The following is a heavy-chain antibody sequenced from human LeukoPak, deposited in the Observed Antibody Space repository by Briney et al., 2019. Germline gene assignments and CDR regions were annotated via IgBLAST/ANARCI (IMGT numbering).Heavy chain of an antibody. Sequence: GASVKVSCKASGYTFTSYYMHWVRQAPGQGLEWMGIINPSGGSTSYAQKFQGRVTMTRDMSTSTVYMELSSLRSEDTAVYYCARDDYFDSSGYYYDYWGQGTLVTVSS. J-gene: IGHJ4*02. CDR2: INPSGGST. D-gene: IGHD3-22*01. CDR1: GYTFTSYY. V-gene: IGHV1-46*01. CDR3: ARDDYFDSSGYYYDY.